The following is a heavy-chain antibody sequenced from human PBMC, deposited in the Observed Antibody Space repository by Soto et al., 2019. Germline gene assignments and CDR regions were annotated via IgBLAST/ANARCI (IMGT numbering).Heavy chain of an antibody. Sequence: LCGGSISSGGYYWSWIRQHPGKGLEWIGYIYYSGSTYYNPSLKSRVTISVDTSKNQFSLKLSSVTAVDTAVYYCARANYYDSSGYYYFDYWGQGTLVTVSS. CDR1: GGSISSGGYY. J-gene: IGHJ4*02. CDR2: IYYSGST. D-gene: IGHD3-22*01. V-gene: IGHV4-31*02. CDR3: ARANYYDSSGYYYFDY.